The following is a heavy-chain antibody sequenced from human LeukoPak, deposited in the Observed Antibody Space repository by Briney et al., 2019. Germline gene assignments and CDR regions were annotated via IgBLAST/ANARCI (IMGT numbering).Heavy chain of an antibody. CDR3: ARGRHTDFWSGYLPFDY. CDR2: INPNSGGT. V-gene: IGHV1-2*02. Sequence: ASVKVSCKASGYTFTGYYMHWVRQAPGQGLEWMGWINPNSGGTNYAQKFQGRVTMTRDTSISTAYMELSRLRSDDTAVYYCARGRHTDFWSGYLPFDYWGQGTLVTVSS. J-gene: IGHJ4*02. D-gene: IGHD3-3*01. CDR1: GYTFTGYY.